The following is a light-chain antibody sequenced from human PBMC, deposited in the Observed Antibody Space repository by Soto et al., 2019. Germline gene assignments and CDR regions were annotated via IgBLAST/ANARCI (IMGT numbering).Light chain of an antibody. CDR2: DAS. Sequence: EIVLTQSPATLSLSPGERATRTCRASQSVSTYLAWFQQKPGQAPRLLIYDASTRATGIPARFSGSGSGTDFTLTISMLEPEDFAIYYCQQRSNRPLTFGQGTRLEIK. J-gene: IGKJ5*01. V-gene: IGKV3-11*01. CDR1: QSVSTY. CDR3: QQRSNRPLT.